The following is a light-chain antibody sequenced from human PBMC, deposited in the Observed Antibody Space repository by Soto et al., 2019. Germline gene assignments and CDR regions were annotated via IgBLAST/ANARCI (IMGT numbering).Light chain of an antibody. CDR2: DAS. J-gene: IGKJ4*01. V-gene: IGKV3-11*01. Sequence: ELVFTQSPATLSLSPGARATLSCRASQSVSSYLAWYQQKPGQAPRLLIYDASNRATGIPARFSGSGSGTDFTLTISSLEPEDFAVYYCQQRSNWPRVTFGGGTKVDIK. CDR1: QSVSSY. CDR3: QQRSNWPRVT.